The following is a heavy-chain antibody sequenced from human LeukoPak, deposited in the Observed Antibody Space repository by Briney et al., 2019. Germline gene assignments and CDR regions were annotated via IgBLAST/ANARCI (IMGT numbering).Heavy chain of an antibody. D-gene: IGHD2-15*01. V-gene: IGHV6-1*01. CDR3: AEGGGTFPF. CDR2: TYYRSKWYK. CDR1: GDSVSSNSAA. Sequence: SQTLSLTCGISGDSVSSNSAAWNWLRQSPSRGLEWLGRTYYRSKWYKDYAVSVKSRITINPDTSKNQFSLQLNSVTPEDTAVYYCAEGGGTFPFWGQGTPVTVSS. J-gene: IGHJ4*02.